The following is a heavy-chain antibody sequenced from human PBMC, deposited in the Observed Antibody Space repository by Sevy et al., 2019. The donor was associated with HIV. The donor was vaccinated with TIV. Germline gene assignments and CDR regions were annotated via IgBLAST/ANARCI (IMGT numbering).Heavy chain of an antibody. CDR2: IYYSGNT. CDR1: GGSISSSSYY. Sequence: SETLSLTCIVSGGSISSSSYYWGWIRQPPGKGLEWIGSIYYSGNTYYNPSLKSRLTISVDTSKKQFSLKLSSVTAADTAVYYCATRLGYCSGSSCYPPEYFHHWGQGTLVTVSS. V-gene: IGHV4-39*01. CDR3: ATRLGYCSGSSCYPPEYFHH. D-gene: IGHD2-15*01. J-gene: IGHJ1*01.